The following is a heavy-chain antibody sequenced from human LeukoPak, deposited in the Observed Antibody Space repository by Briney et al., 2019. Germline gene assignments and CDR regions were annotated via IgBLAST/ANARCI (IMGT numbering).Heavy chain of an antibody. CDR3: ARIHLYCSSTSCYGGYYFDY. Sequence: SGPALVKPTQTLTLTCTFSGFSLSTSGMRVSWIRQPPGKALEWLALIDWDDDKFYSTSLKTRLTISKDTSKNQVVLTMTNMDPVDTATYYCARIHLYCSSTSCYGGYYFDYWGQGTLVTVSS. J-gene: IGHJ4*02. D-gene: IGHD2-2*01. V-gene: IGHV2-70*04. CDR2: IDWDDDK. CDR1: GFSLSTSGMR.